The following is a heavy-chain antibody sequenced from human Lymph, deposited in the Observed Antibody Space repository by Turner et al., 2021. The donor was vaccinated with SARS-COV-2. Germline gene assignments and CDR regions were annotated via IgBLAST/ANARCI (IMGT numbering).Heavy chain of an antibody. D-gene: IGHD1-1*01. J-gene: IGHJ4*02. CDR2: ISGSGGST. CDR3: AKDPNWYVLSAVDY. CDR1: GFTFSSYA. V-gene: IGHV3-23*01. Sequence: EVQLLESGGGLVPPGGSLRLPCVAAGFTFSSYAMSWVRQSPGKGLEWVSAISGSGGSTYYADSVKGRFTISRDNSKNTLYLQRNSLRAEDTAVYYCAKDPNWYVLSAVDYWGQGTLVTVSS.